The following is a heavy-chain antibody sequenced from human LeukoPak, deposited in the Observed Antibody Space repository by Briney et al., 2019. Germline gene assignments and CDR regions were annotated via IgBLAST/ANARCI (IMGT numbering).Heavy chain of an antibody. D-gene: IGHD4-17*01. V-gene: IGHV4-61*01. Sequence: SETLSLTCTVSGGSVSSGSYYWSRIRQPPGKGLEWIGYIYYSGSTNYNPSLKSRVTISVDTSKNQFSLKLSSVTAADTAVYYCARDYGDYLSYFDYWGQGTLVTDSS. CDR2: IYYSGST. CDR1: GGSVSSGSYY. J-gene: IGHJ4*02. CDR3: ARDYGDYLSYFDY.